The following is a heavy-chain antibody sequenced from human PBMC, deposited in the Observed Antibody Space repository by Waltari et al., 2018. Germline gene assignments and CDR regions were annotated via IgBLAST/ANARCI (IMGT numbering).Heavy chain of an antibody. CDR3: ARDHVVGATLFDP. CDR1: GGSISSYY. CDR2: IYTSGST. J-gene: IGHJ5*02. D-gene: IGHD1-26*01. Sequence: QVQLQESGPGLVKPSETLSLTCTVSGGSISSYYWSWIRQPAGKGLEWIGRIYTSGSTNSNPSLKSRVTRSVDTSKNQFSLKLSSVTAADTAVYYCARDHVVGATLFDPWGQGTLVTVSS. V-gene: IGHV4-4*07.